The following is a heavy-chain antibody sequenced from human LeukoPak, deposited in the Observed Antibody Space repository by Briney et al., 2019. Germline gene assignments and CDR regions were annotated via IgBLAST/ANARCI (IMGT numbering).Heavy chain of an antibody. Sequence: PGGSLRLSCAASGFSVSSNFMNWVRQAPGKGLEWVSIIYSGGSTNYADAVKGRFTISRDNSRNTLYLQMNSLRAEDTGVYYCAVRGSGDKADWFDPWGQGTLVTVSS. J-gene: IGHJ5*02. V-gene: IGHV3-53*01. D-gene: IGHD3-10*01. CDR3: AVRGSGDKADWFDP. CDR2: IYSGGST. CDR1: GFSVSSNF.